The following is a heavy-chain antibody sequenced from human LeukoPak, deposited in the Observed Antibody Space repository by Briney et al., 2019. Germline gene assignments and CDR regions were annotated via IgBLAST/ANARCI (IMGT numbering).Heavy chain of an antibody. CDR1: GFTFSSYS. J-gene: IGHJ4*02. V-gene: IGHV3-49*03. CDR3: TRVVGAIQYGRVDY. CDR2: IRSKAYGGTT. D-gene: IGHD1-26*01. Sequence: GGSLRLSCAASGFTFSSYSMNWFRQAPGKGLEWVGFIRSKAYGGTTEYAASVKGRFTISRDDSKSIAYLQMNSLKTEDTAVYYCTRVVGAIQYGRVDYWGQGTLVTVSS.